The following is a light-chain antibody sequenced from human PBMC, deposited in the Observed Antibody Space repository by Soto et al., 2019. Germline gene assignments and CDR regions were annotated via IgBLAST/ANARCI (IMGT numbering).Light chain of an antibody. CDR3: HQRSNWPQIT. Sequence: EIVLTQSPATLSLSPGERATLSCRASQSVSSYLAWYQQKPGQAPRLLIYDASNRATGIPARFSGSGSGTDFTLTISSLEPEDFAVYYCHQRSNWPQITFGGGTKV. V-gene: IGKV3-11*01. CDR2: DAS. J-gene: IGKJ4*01. CDR1: QSVSSY.